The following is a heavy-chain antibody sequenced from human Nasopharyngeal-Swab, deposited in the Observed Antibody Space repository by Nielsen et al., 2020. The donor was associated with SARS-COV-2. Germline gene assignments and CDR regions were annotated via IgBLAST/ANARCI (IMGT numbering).Heavy chain of an antibody. J-gene: IGHJ4*02. Sequence: SLQISCAASGFTFYDYAMHWVRQAPGKGLEWVSGISWSSGSIGYADSVKGRFTISRDNAKNSLYLQMNSLRAEDTALYYCAKDIEDGYCSGGSCYSFDYWGQGTLITVSS. CDR1: GFTFYDYA. D-gene: IGHD2-15*01. CDR2: ISWSSGSI. CDR3: AKDIEDGYCSGGSCYSFDY. V-gene: IGHV3-9*01.